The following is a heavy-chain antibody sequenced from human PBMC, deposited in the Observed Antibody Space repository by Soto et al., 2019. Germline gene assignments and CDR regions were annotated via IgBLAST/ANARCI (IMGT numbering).Heavy chain of an antibody. CDR3: ARDMPAYDHYGMDV. CDR2: INPNSGGT. D-gene: IGHD3-3*01. J-gene: IGHJ6*02. Sequence: ASVKVSCKASGYTFTGYYMHWVRQAPGQGPEWMGWINPNSGGTNYAQKFQGRVTMTRDTSISTAYMELSRLRSDDTAVYYCARDMPAYDHYGMDVWGQGTTVTVSS. CDR1: GYTFTGYY. V-gene: IGHV1-2*02.